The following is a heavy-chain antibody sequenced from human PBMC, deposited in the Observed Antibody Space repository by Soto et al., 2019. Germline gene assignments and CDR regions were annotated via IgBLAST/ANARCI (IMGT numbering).Heavy chain of an antibody. J-gene: IGHJ6*02. V-gene: IGHV4-59*01. Sequence: SETLSLTCTVSGGSISNSYWSWIRQSPEKGLEWIGYIYSSGSTNYNPSLNSRVTISVDTSKNQFSLKLSSVTAADTAVCYCARVATIFGVVIIPGMDVWGQGTTVTVSS. CDR1: GGSISNSY. D-gene: IGHD3-3*01. CDR3: ARVATIFGVVIIPGMDV. CDR2: IYSSGST.